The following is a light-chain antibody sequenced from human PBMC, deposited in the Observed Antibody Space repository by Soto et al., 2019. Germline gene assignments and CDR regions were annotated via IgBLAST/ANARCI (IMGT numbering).Light chain of an antibody. CDR3: QQTYSIPWT. J-gene: IGKJ1*01. Sequence: DIQMTQSPSSLSASVGDSVTITCRASQTISSYLSWYQQKPGAAPNLLIYATSDLQSGVPSRFSGSGSGTDFTLTISNLQPEDFATYHCQQTYSIPWTFGQGTKVEIK. CDR1: QTISSY. V-gene: IGKV1-39*01. CDR2: ATS.